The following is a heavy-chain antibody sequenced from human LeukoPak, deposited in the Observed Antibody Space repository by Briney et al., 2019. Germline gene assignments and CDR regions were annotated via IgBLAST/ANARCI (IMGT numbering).Heavy chain of an antibody. CDR1: GYTFTSYG. CDR3: ARVSIGYCSSTSCYRKGPYYYYMDV. D-gene: IGHD2-2*01. J-gene: IGHJ6*03. V-gene: IGHV1-18*01. CDR2: ISAYNGNT. Sequence: GASVKVSCKASGYTFTSYGISWVRQAPGQGLEWMGWISAYNGNTNYAQKLQGRVTMTTDTSTSTAYMELRSLRSDDTAVYYCARVSIGYCSSTSCYRKGPYYYYMDVWGKGTTVTVSS.